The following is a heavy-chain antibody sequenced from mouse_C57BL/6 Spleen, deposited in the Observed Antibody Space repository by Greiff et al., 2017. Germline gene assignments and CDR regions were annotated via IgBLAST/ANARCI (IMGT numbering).Heavy chain of an antibody. CDR1: GYTFTSYW. Sequence: QVQLKQPGAELVKPGASVKLSCKASGYTFTSYWMHWVKQRPGQGLEWIGMIHPNSGSTNYNEKFKSKATLTVDKSSSTAYMQLSSLTSEDSAVYYCARRGVLTGTFDYWGQGTTLTVSS. CDR3: ARRGVLTGTFDY. V-gene: IGHV1-64*01. D-gene: IGHD4-1*01. J-gene: IGHJ2*01. CDR2: IHPNSGST.